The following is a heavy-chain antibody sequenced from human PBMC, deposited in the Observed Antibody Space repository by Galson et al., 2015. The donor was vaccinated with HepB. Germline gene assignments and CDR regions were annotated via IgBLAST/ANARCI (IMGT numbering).Heavy chain of an antibody. CDR1: GFILSNCG. Sequence: SLRLSCAASGFILSNCGMQWVRQPPGRGLQWVAVISSDGGTQYYADSVKGRFTISSDTSKNMLHLQMNSLRPEDTAVYYCVKESGIPQYGAYFDYWDQGALVTVSS. CDR3: VKESGIPQYGAYFDY. CDR2: ISSDGGTQ. D-gene: IGHD4/OR15-4a*01. J-gene: IGHJ4*02. V-gene: IGHV3-30*18.